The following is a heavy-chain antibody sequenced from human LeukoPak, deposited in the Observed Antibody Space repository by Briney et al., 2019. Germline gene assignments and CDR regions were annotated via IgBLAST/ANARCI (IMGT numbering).Heavy chain of an antibody. CDR1: GGSFSGYY. D-gene: IGHD6-13*01. CDR2: IYYSGST. V-gene: IGHV4-59*08. Sequence: SETLSLTCAVYGGSFSGYYWSWIRQPPGKGLEWIGYIYYSGSTNCNPSLKSRVTISVDTSKNQFSLKLSSVTAADTAVYYCARLSATGTGWFDPWGQGTLVTVSS. J-gene: IGHJ5*02. CDR3: ARLSATGTGWFDP.